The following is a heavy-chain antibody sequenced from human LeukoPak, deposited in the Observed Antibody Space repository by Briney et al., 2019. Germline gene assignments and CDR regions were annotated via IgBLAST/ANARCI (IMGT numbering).Heavy chain of an antibody. V-gene: IGHV4-59*11. D-gene: IGHD5-18*01. Sequence: SETLSLTCSVSDVSISSHYWSWLRQPPGKGLEWIAYMRDTVNTKDNPSFKSRLTLSADTSKNQFSLRLSSVTAADSAVYYCATIKRGNIYGYFDFWGQGILVNVSS. CDR1: DVSISSHY. CDR2: MRDTVNT. J-gene: IGHJ4*02. CDR3: ATIKRGNIYGYFDF.